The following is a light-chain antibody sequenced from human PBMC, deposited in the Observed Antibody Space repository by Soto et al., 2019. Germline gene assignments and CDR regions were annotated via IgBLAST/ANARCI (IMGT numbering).Light chain of an antibody. Sequence: SVLTQPASVSGSPGQSITISCPGTSSDVGGYNYVSWYQQHPGKAPKLMIYDVSNRPSGVSNRFSGSKSGNTASLTISGLQAEDEADYYCSSYTSSSTLLYVFGTGNKVPGL. CDR2: DVS. J-gene: IGLJ1*01. CDR1: SSDVGGYNY. V-gene: IGLV2-14*01. CDR3: SSYTSSSTLLYV.